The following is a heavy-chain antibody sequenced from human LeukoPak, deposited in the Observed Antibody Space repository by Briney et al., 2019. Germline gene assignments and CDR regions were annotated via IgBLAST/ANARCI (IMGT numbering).Heavy chain of an antibody. D-gene: IGHD2-8*01. CDR2: IDPTSGDT. J-gene: IGHJ5*02. CDR1: GYAFTDYY. V-gene: IGHV1-2*02. Sequence: ASVKVSCKASGYAFTDYYMHWVRQAPGQGLEWRGWIDPTSGDTKYAHKFQGRVSMTRDTSISTADMEVSSLRSDDTAVYYCARGIPRSYCTPIDCNPNWFDPWGQGTLVIVSS. CDR3: ARGIPRSYCTPIDCNPNWFDP.